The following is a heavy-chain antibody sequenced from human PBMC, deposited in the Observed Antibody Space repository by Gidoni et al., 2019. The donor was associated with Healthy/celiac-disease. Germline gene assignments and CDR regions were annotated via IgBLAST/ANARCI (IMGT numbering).Heavy chain of an antibody. CDR3: ARESFGFSAAAGRTPFDP. D-gene: IGHD6-13*01. CDR2: INPSGGST. V-gene: IGHV1-46*01. J-gene: IGHJ5*02. CDR1: GYTFTSYY. Sequence: QVQLVQSGAEVKKPGASVKVSCKASGYTFTSYYMHWVRQAPGQGLEWMGIINPSGGSTSYAQKFQGRVTMTRDTSTSTVYMELSSLRSEDTAVYYCARESFGFSAAAGRTPFDPWGQGTLVTVSS.